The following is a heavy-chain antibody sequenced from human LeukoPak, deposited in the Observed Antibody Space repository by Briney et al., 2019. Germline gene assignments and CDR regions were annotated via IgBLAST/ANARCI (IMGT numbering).Heavy chain of an antibody. D-gene: IGHD2-2*01. CDR3: ARGTMGPSALDY. V-gene: IGHV4-59*01. Sequence: PSETLSLTCTVSGGSISSYYWIWIRQPPGKGLEWIGYIYSSGSTNYNPSLKSRLTISVDASKNQFSLKLTSVTAADTAVYYCARGTMGPSALDYWGQGTLVTVSS. CDR1: GGSISSYY. CDR2: IYSSGST. J-gene: IGHJ4*02.